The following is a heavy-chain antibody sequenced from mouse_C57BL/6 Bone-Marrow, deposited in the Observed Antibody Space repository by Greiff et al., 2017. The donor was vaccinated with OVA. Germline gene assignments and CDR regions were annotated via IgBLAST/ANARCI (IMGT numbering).Heavy chain of an antibody. D-gene: IGHD2-5*01. V-gene: IGHV1-64*01. Sequence: QVQLLQPGAELVKPGASVKLSCKASGYTFTSYWMHWVKQRPGQGLEWIGMINPNSGSTNYNEKFKSKATLTVDNSSSTAYMQLSSLTSEDSAVYYCARVSNGVDYWGQGTTLTVSS. CDR1: GYTFTSYW. CDR3: ARVSNGVDY. CDR2: INPNSGST. J-gene: IGHJ2*01.